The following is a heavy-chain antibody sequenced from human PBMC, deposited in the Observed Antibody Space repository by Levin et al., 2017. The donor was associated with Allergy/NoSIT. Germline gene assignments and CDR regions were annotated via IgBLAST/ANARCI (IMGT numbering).Heavy chain of an antibody. CDR1: GFTFRTYR. D-gene: IGHD1-26*01. Sequence: SCAASGFTFRTYRMDWVRQAPGKGLEWVSSISRDRSHIYYADSVKGRFTISRDDAKDSLYLQMNSLGAEDTALYYCTRGRPGTSDAFDIWGQGTMVTVSS. J-gene: IGHJ3*02. V-gene: IGHV3-21*01. CDR2: ISRDRSHI. CDR3: TRGRPGTSDAFDI.